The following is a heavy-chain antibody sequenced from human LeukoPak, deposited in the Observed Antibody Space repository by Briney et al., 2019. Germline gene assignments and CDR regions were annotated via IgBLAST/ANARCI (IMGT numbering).Heavy chain of an antibody. CDR3: ARMIVAGGRFDP. J-gene: IGHJ5*02. CDR2: INHSGST. V-gene: IGHV4-34*01. D-gene: IGHD2-21*01. Sequence: SETLSLTCAVYGGSFSGYYWSWIRQPPGKGLEWIGEINHSGSTNYNPSLKSRVTISVDTSKNQFSLKLSSVTAADTAVYYCARMIVAGGRFDPWGQGTLVTVSS. CDR1: GGSFSGYY.